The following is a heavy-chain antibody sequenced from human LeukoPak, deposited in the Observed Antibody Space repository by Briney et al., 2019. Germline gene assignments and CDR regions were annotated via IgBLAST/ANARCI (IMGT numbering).Heavy chain of an antibody. V-gene: IGHV3-21*06. J-gene: IGHJ4*02. Sequence: PGGSLRLSCAASGFTFSTYTMNWVRQAPGKGLEWVSSISGNSDYIYYADSMKGRFTISRDNAKNSLYLQMNSVRAEDTAAYYCAREKYGDYVVDYWGQGTLVTVSS. CDR1: GFTFSTYT. D-gene: IGHD4-17*01. CDR2: ISGNSDYI. CDR3: AREKYGDYVVDY.